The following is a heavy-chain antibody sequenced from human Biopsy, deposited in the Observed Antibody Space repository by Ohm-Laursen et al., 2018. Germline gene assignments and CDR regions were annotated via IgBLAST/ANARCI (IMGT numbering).Heavy chain of an antibody. CDR3: ARGRRTSGWPYFDN. CDR1: GDSLTSGPEN. J-gene: IGHJ4*02. D-gene: IGHD6-19*01. CDR2: IYSGGNT. Sequence: PGTLSLTCTVSGDSLTSGPENWSWIRQSPGKGLEYIGFIYSGGNTNYNPSLKNRVTMSVDTSKNQFYLKLYSVTAADTAVYYCARGRRTSGWPYFDNWGQGALVIVSP. V-gene: IGHV4-61*01.